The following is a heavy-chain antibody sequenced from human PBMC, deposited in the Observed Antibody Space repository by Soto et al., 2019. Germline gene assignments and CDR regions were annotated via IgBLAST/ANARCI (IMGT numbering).Heavy chain of an antibody. Sequence: EVQLEVSGEGLVKPGGSLRLSCAVFGIDFRNTWMHWVRQVPGKGLVWVAYINSDGTTTTYADSVRGRFTISRDNAKNTVYLQMNSLRAEDTALYYCTTDGSYAQYVWGQGTAVTVSS. V-gene: IGHV3-74*01. D-gene: IGHD2-2*01. CDR2: INSDGTTT. CDR1: GIDFRNTW. CDR3: TTDGSYAQYV. J-gene: IGHJ6*02.